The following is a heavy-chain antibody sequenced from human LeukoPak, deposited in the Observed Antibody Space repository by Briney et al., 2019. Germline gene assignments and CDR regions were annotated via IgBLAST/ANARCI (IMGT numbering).Heavy chain of an antibody. CDR2: IIPIFGTA. CDR3: ASVLVRYYYGSSGYPWSFDY. CDR1: GGTFSSYA. Sequence: SVKVSCKASGGTFSSYAISWVRQAPGQGLEWMGGIIPIFGTANYAQKFQGRVTITADKSTSTAYMELSSLRSEDTAVYYCASVLVRYYYGSSGYPWSFDYWGQGTLVTVSS. V-gene: IGHV1-69*06. D-gene: IGHD3-22*01. J-gene: IGHJ4*02.